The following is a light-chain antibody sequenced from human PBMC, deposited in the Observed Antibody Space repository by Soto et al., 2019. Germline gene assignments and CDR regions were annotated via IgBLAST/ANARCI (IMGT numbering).Light chain of an antibody. CDR3: QQLNSYPPAYT. CDR2: AAS. Sequence: IQLTQSPSSLSASVGDRVTITCRASQGISSYLAWYQQKPGKAPKLLIYAASTLQSGVPSRFSGSGSGTDFTLTISSLQPEDFATYYCQQLNSYPPAYTFGQGTKLGIK. V-gene: IGKV1-9*01. CDR1: QGISSY. J-gene: IGKJ2*01.